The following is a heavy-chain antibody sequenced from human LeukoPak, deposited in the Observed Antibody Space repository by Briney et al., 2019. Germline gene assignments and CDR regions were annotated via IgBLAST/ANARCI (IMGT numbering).Heavy chain of an antibody. CDR2: FSWDGINT. Sequence: GGSLRLSCAASGFTFDDYLLHWVRQAPGKGLEWVSLFSWDGINTYYADSVKGRFTISRDNSKSSPYLQMNSLRTDDTALYYCAKDNFGTIDYWGQGTLVTVSS. CDR1: GFTFDDYL. V-gene: IGHV3-43*01. J-gene: IGHJ4*02. D-gene: IGHD3/OR15-3a*01. CDR3: AKDNFGTIDY.